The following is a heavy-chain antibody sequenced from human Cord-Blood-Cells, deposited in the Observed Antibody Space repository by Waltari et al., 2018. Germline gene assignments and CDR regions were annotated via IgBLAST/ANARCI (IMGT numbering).Heavy chain of an antibody. Sequence: QVQLVQSGAEVKKPGASVKVSCKASGYTFTSYAMHWVRQAPGQRLEWMGWINAGNGNTKYSQKIQGRVTITRDTSASTAYMGLSILISEDTAVYYCATRGAHAFDIWGQGTMVTVSS. CDR2: INAGNGNT. V-gene: IGHV1-3*01. CDR3: ATRGAHAFDI. D-gene: IGHD3-16*01. J-gene: IGHJ3*02. CDR1: GYTFTSYA.